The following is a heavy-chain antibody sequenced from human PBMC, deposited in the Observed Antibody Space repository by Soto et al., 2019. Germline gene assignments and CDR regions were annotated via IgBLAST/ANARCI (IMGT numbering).Heavy chain of an antibody. Sequence: QVQLVQSGAEVKKPGASVKVSCKASGYTFTSYGISWVRQAPGQGLEWMGWISTYNGNTNYAQKLQGRVTMTTDTSTSTAYMELRSLRSDETAVYYCGRVDYDILTEYWYFDLWGRGTLVTVSS. D-gene: IGHD3-9*01. J-gene: IGHJ2*01. CDR1: GYTFTSYG. V-gene: IGHV1-18*01. CDR3: GRVDYDILTEYWYFDL. CDR2: ISTYNGNT.